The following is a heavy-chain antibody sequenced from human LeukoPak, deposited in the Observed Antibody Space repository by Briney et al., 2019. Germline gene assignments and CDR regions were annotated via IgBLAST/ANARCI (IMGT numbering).Heavy chain of an antibody. Sequence: SETLSLTCTVSGGSISSCYWSWIRQPPGKGLEWIGYIYYSGSPNYYPSLKSRVTISVDTSENQFSLKLSSVTAADTAVYYCARDIGRITMVRGVMPSNDYWGQGTLVTVSS. CDR1: GGSISSCY. CDR3: ARDIGRITMVRGVMPSNDY. CDR2: IYYSGSP. D-gene: IGHD3-10*01. J-gene: IGHJ4*02. V-gene: IGHV4-59*12.